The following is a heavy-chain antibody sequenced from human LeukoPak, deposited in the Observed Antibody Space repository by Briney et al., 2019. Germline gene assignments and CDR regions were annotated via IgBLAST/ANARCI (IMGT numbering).Heavy chain of an antibody. CDR2: INPNSGGT. D-gene: IGHD2-21*01. Sequence: ASVKVSCKASVYTFTGYYMHWVRQARGQGLEWMGWINPNSGGTNYAQKFQGRVTMTRDTSTSTAYMELSRLRSDDTAVYYCARGEGHIVVVREDYWGQGTLVTFSS. J-gene: IGHJ4*02. CDR3: ARGEGHIVVVREDY. V-gene: IGHV1-2*02. CDR1: VYTFTGYY.